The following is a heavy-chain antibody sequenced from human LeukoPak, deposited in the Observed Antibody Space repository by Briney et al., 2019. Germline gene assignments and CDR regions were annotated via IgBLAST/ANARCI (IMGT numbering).Heavy chain of an antibody. D-gene: IGHD2-15*01. J-gene: IGHJ3*02. Sequence: ASVKVSCKASGYTFTGYYMHWVRQAPGQGLEWMGWISAYNGNTNYAQKLQGRVTMTTDTSTSTAYMELRSLRSDDTAVYYCARDPIVVVVVPTRGGNAFDIWGQGTMVTVSS. V-gene: IGHV1-18*04. CDR3: ARDPIVVVVVPTRGGNAFDI. CDR2: ISAYNGNT. CDR1: GYTFTGYY.